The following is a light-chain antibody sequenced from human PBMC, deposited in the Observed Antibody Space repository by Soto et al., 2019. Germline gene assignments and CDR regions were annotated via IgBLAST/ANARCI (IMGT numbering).Light chain of an antibody. V-gene: IGKV1-39*01. Sequence: IQMTQSPSSLSASVGDGVTLTCRASHTIATYLNWYQQKPGLVPEVLIYGASRLHVGVPSRFTGSGYGTDFTLTINNLQPEDFAIYYCQQFYYYPHTFGQGTKLQVK. J-gene: IGKJ2*01. CDR1: HTIATY. CDR3: QQFYYYPHT. CDR2: GAS.